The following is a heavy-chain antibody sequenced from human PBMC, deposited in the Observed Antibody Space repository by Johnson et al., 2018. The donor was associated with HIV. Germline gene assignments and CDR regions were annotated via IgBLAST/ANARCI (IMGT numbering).Heavy chain of an antibody. J-gene: IGHJ3*02. CDR1: GFTFSSYG. D-gene: IGHD1-7*01. V-gene: IGHV3-30*02. Sequence: QVQLVESGGGLVQPGGSLRLSCAASGFTFSSYGMHWVRQAPGKGLEWVALIRYDGSNKYYADSVKGRFTISRDNSKNTLYVQMNSLRAEDTAVYYCAKPVTGTLDAFDIWGQGTMVTVFS. CDR3: AKPVTGTLDAFDI. CDR2: IRYDGSNK.